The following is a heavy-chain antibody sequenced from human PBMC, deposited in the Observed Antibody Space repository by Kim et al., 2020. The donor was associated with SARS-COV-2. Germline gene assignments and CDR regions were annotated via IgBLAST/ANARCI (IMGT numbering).Heavy chain of an antibody. CDR2: ISSSSSYI. D-gene: IGHD5-12*01. CDR1: GFTFSSYS. J-gene: IGHJ2*01. Sequence: GGSLRLSCAASGFTFSSYSMNWVRQAPGKGLEWVSSISSSSSYIYYADSVKGRFTISRDNAKNSLYLQMNSLRAEDTAVYYCARDPADSGYDADYWYFDLWGRGTLVTVSS. CDR3: ARDPADSGYDADYWYFDL. V-gene: IGHV3-21*01.